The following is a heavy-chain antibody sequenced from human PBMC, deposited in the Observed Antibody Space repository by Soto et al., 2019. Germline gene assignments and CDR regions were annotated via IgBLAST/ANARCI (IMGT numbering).Heavy chain of an antibody. CDR1: GFTFSSFA. D-gene: IGHD3-22*01. CDR2: ISGSGGGT. J-gene: IGHJ4*02. CDR3: ARSYYDLSGYYYLAY. Sequence: EVQLLESGGGLGQPGGSLRLSCAASGFTFSSFAMSWVRQAPGEGLEWVSGISGSGGGTYYADSVKGRFTISRDNSKNTLFLQMNSLRVEDTAIYFCARSYYDLSGYYYLAYWGQGTLVTVSS. V-gene: IGHV3-23*01.